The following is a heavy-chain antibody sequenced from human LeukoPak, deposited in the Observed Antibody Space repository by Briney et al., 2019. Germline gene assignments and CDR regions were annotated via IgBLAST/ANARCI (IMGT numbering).Heavy chain of an antibody. V-gene: IGHV1-3*01. CDR2: IDAGNGDT. CDR1: GYIFISYA. J-gene: IGHJ4*02. Sequence: ASVKVSCKASGYIFISYAMHWVRQAPGQRLEWMGWIDAGNGDTRYSQRFQGRVTITRDTSASTAYIELRSLRSEDTAMYYCARGSTSDWPLDHWGQETLVTISS. D-gene: IGHD2-2*01. CDR3: ARGSTSDWPLDH.